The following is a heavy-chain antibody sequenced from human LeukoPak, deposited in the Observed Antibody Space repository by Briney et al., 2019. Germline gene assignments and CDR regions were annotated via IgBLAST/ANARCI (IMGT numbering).Heavy chain of an antibody. Sequence: ASVKVSCKASGGTFSSYAISWVRQAPGQGLEWMGGIIPLFGTANYAQNFQGRITITADTSTSTAYMELSSLRSGDTAVYYCARELTTVTTSHFDYWGQGTLVTVSS. CDR3: ARELTTVTTSHFDY. V-gene: IGHV1-69*06. CDR2: IIPLFGTA. CDR1: GGTFSSYA. J-gene: IGHJ4*02. D-gene: IGHD4-17*01.